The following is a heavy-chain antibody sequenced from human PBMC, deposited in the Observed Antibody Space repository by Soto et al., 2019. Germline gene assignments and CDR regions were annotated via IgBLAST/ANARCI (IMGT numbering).Heavy chain of an antibody. Sequence: SVKVSCKDSGGTFSSYAISWVRQAPGQGLEWMGGIIPIFGTANYAQKFQGRVTITADESTSTAYMELSSLRSEDTAVYYCARGTRDTAMVWEHYSYYGMDVWGQGTTVTVSS. CDR2: IIPIFGTA. J-gene: IGHJ6*02. V-gene: IGHV1-69*13. CDR1: GGTFSSYA. D-gene: IGHD5-18*01. CDR3: ARGTRDTAMVWEHYSYYGMDV.